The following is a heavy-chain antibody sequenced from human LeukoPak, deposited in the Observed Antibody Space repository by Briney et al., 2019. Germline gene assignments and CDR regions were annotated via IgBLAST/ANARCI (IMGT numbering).Heavy chain of an antibody. CDR2: TRNKANSYTT. CDR3: ARVGSQGYCSGGSCRAFDI. V-gene: IGHV3-72*01. D-gene: IGHD2-15*01. CDR1: GFTFSDHY. J-gene: IGHJ3*02. Sequence: GGSLRLSCAASGFTFSDHYMDWVRQAPGTGLEWVGRTRNKANSYTTEYAASVKGRFTISRDDSKNSLYLQMNSLKTEDTAVYYCARVGSQGYCSGGSCRAFDIWGQGTMVTVSS.